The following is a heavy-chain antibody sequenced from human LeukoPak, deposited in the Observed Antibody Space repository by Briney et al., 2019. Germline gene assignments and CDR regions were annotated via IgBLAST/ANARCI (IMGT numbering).Heavy chain of an antibody. CDR3: ARVDDSSGYLDY. D-gene: IGHD3-22*01. J-gene: IGHJ4*02. V-gene: IGHV4-59*01. Sequence: PSETLSLTCTVSGGSISSYYWSWIRQPPGKGLEWIGYIYYSGSTNYNPSLKSRVPISVDTSKNQFSLKLSSVTAADTAVYYCARVDDSSGYLDYWGQGTLVTVSS. CDR1: GGSISSYY. CDR2: IYYSGST.